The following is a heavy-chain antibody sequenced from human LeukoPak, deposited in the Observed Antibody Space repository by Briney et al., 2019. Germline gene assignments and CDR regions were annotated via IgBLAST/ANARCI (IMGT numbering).Heavy chain of an antibody. CDR2: ISYDGSNK. CDR3: AKVGVSGYVIDY. V-gene: IGHV3-30*04. J-gene: IGHJ4*02. D-gene: IGHD3-22*01. Sequence: PGGSLRLSCAASGFTFSSYAMHWVRQAPGKGLEWVAVISYDGSNKYYADSVKGRFTISRDNSKNTLYLQMNSLRAEDTAVYYCAKVGVSGYVIDYWGQGTLVTVSS. CDR1: GFTFSSYA.